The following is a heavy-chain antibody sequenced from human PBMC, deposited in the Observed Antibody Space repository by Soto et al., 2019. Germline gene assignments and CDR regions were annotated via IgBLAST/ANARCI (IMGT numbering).Heavy chain of an antibody. J-gene: IGHJ4*02. CDR2: ISYDGSNK. CDR1: GFTFSHYV. V-gene: IGHV3-30*03. Sequence: QVQLVESGGGVVQPGRPLRLSCAASGFTFSHYVIHWVRQAPGKGLEWLAVISYDGSNKHYADPVKGRFTVSRDNSKNTLYLQMNSLRAEDTAVYFCARYSGKYQGPIDYWGQGTLVTVSS. CDR3: ARYSGKYQGPIDY. D-gene: IGHD1-26*01.